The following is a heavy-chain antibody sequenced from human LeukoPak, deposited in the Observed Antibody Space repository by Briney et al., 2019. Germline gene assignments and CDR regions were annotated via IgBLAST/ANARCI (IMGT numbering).Heavy chain of an antibody. CDR2: ISGSGGST. CDR1: GFTFSSFA. Sequence: PGGSLRLSCAASGFTFSSFAMTWVRQAPGKGLEWVSAISGSGGSTYYADSVKGPFTISRDNTKNTLYLQMNSLRAEDTAVYYCAKYQLEDYYYYYGMDVWGQGTTVTVSS. D-gene: IGHD2-2*01. CDR3: AKYQLEDYYYYYGMDV. J-gene: IGHJ6*02. V-gene: IGHV3-23*01.